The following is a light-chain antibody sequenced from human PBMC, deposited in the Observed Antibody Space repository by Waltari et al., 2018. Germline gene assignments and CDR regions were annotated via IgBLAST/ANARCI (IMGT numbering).Light chain of an antibody. CDR3: AAWDDKLRGRVV. CDR2: TND. V-gene: IGLV1-47*01. CDR1: SSNIGSNY. J-gene: IGLJ3*02. Sequence: QSLLTQPPSASGTPGQRVTISCSGSSSNIGSNYVFWYQQLPGTAPKLLIYTNDHRPSGVPDRFSASKSGTSASLTISGLRSEDEAEYYCAAWDDKLRGRVVFGGGTTLTVL.